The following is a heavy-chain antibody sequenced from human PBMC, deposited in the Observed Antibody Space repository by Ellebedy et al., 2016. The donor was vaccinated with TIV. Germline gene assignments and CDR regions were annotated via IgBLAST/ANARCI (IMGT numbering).Heavy chain of an antibody. J-gene: IGHJ3*02. V-gene: IGHV5-51*01. CDR3: ARYDSDGGAFDI. Sequence: GESLKISCKASGCSFTTYWIGWVRQLTGKGQEWMGIIYPGDSDTRYSPSFQGQVTISADKSISTACLQWSSLKASDTAMYYCARYDSDGGAFDIWGQGTMVTVSS. D-gene: IGHD3-9*01. CDR2: IYPGDSDT. CDR1: GCSFTTYW.